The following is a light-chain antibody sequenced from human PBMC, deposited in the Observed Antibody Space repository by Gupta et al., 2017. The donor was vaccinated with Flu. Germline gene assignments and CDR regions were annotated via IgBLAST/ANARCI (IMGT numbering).Light chain of an antibody. J-gene: IGLJ2*01. CDR2: CVS. CDR3: SSYSSSCALALA. CDR1: RSDVGGFNY. Sequence: TISCTWTRSDVGGFNYVSWYQQHTGNPPKLMLYCVSHRPSGVSTLLSCSNSGITASLNLYGLHPEDDAAYYCSSYSSSCALALAFGGGTKLTVL. V-gene: IGLV2-14*03.